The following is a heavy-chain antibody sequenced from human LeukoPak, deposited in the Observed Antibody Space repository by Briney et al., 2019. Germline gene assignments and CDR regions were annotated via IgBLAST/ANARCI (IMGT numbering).Heavy chain of an antibody. CDR3: ARDGPFGLEGASYGMDV. D-gene: IGHD3-16*01. CDR2: IIPILGIA. V-gene: IGHV1-69*04. J-gene: IGHJ6*02. Sequence: SVKVSCKASGGTFSSYAISWVRQAPGQGLEWMGRIIPILGIANYAQKFQGRVTITADKSTSTAYMELSSLRSEDTAVYYCARDGPFGLEGASYGMDVWGRGTTVTVSS. CDR1: GGTFSSYA.